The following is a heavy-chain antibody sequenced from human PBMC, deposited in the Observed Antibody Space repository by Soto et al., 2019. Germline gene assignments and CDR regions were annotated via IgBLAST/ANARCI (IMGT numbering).Heavy chain of an antibody. D-gene: IGHD3-9*01. CDR3: ARGFRYDILTGYYSRPINYFDY. J-gene: IGHJ4*02. Sequence: PSETLSLTCAVYGGSFSGYYWSWIRQPPGKGLEWIGEINHSGSTNYNPSLKSRVTISVDTSKNQFSLKLSSVTAADTAVYYCARGFRYDILTGYYSRPINYFDYWGQGTLVTVSS. CDR1: GGSFSGYY. CDR2: INHSGST. V-gene: IGHV4-34*01.